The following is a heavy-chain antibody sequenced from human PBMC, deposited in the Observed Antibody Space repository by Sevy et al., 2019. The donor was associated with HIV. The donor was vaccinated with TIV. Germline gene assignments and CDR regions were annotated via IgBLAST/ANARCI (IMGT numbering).Heavy chain of an antibody. CDR3: ARGTLRRGYGYGFYDY. CDR1: GFTFDDYG. V-gene: IGHV3-20*04. Sequence: GGSLRLSCAASGFTFDDYGMSWVRQAPGKGLEWVSGINWNGGSTGYADSVKGRFTISRDNAKNSLYLQMNSLRAEDTALYYWARGTLRRGYGYGFYDYWGQGTLVTVSS. J-gene: IGHJ4*02. D-gene: IGHD5-18*01. CDR2: INWNGGST.